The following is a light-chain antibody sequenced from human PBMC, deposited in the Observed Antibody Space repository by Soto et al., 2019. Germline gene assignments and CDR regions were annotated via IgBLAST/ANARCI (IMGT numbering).Light chain of an antibody. CDR3: QVWDSSHVV. CDR2: YDS. V-gene: IGLV3-21*04. CDR1: NIGSKS. J-gene: IGLJ2*01. Sequence: SSELTQPPSVSVAPGKTARITCGGNNIGSKSVHWYQQKPGQAPVLVIYYDSDRPSGIPERFSGSNSGNTATLTISRVEAGDEADYYCQVWDSSHVVFGGGTQLTVL.